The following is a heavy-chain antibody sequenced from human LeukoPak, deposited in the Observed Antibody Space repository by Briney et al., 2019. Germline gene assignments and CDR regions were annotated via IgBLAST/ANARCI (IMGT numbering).Heavy chain of an antibody. CDR2: ISSSGTTI. CDR1: GFTFSRYE. V-gene: IGHV3-48*03. D-gene: IGHD3-22*01. Sequence: GGSLRLSCAASGFTFSRYEMNWVRQAPGKGLEWVSYISSSGTTIYYADSVKGRFTISRDNAQNSLFLQMNGLRAEDTAVYYCARDDYDSSTPYFFDYWGQGTLVTVSS. J-gene: IGHJ4*02. CDR3: ARDDYDSSTPYFFDY.